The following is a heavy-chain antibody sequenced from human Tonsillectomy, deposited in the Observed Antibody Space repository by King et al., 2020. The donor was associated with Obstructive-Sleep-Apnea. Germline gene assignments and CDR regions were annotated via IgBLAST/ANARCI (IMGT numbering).Heavy chain of an antibody. D-gene: IGHD6-13*01. CDR1: GGSISSGGYD. J-gene: IGHJ4*02. CDR2: SYYSGST. Sequence: VQLQESGPGLVKPSQTPSLTCTVSGGSISSGGYDWSWIRQHPGKGLEWMGYSYYSGSTDYNPSLRSRVTISVDTSKNQFSLKLRSVTAADTAVYYCAREGQQLGDYWGQGTLVTVSS. V-gene: IGHV4-31*03. CDR3: AREGQQLGDY.